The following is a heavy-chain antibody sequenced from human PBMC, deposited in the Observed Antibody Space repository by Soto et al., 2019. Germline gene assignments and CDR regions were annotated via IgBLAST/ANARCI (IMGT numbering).Heavy chain of an antibody. CDR3: ANSHFEEGGICYGFDA. Sequence: QVQLVQSGAEVKKPGSSVKVSCKASGDTFSSYVLSWVREAPGQGLEWMGGIIPVRGTADYAQRFQGRVTITADEATRTVYMELRCLRSEDAAVYYCANSHFEEGGICYGFDACGQGTTVTVS. CDR2: IIPVRGTA. D-gene: IGHD3-16*01. V-gene: IGHV1-69*11. CDR1: GDTFSSYV. J-gene: IGHJ6*02.